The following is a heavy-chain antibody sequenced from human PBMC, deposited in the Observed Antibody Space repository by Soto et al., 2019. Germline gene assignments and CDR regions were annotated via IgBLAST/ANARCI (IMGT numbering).Heavy chain of an antibody. CDR1: GFTLSDYD. CDR3: VKDGRGGEYPAFDH. D-gene: IGHD2-21*01. V-gene: IGHV3-23*01. Sequence: EVQLLESGGGLVQPGGSLRLSCAASGFTLSDYDMGWVRQAPGKGLEWVSLTRTDGGGTYYAYSVEGRLTVSRDTSTNTLYLQKNNLRGEDTALYDCVKDGRGGEYPAFDHLCQGTKVTVSS. J-gene: IGHJ3*01. CDR2: TRTDGGGT.